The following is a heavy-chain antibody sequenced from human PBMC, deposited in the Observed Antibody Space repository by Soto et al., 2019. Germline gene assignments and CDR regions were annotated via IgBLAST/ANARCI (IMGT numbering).Heavy chain of an antibody. V-gene: IGHV4-31*03. Sequence: SETLSLTCTVSGGSIISCGYYWSLIRQHPGKGLEWIGYIYYSGSTYYNPSLKSRVTISVDTSKNQFSLKLSSVTAADTAVYYCAKGRTGCSGGSCYAFDYWGQGTLVTVSS. D-gene: IGHD2-15*01. CDR2: IYYSGST. CDR1: GGSIISCGYY. CDR3: AKGRTGCSGGSCYAFDY. J-gene: IGHJ4*02.